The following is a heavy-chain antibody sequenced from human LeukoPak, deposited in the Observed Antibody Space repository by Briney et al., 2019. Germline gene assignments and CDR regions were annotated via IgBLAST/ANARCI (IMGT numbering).Heavy chain of an antibody. V-gene: IGHV3-30*02. D-gene: IGHD3-16*01. J-gene: IGHJ6*03. CDR1: GFSFRHYG. Sequence: TGGSLRLSCAASGFSFRHYGMHWVRQAPGKGLEWVAFINYDGSNKYYADSVKGRFTISRDNSKNTLYLEMNSLRAEDTAVYYCARGRAWGSYYYFYLDVWGKGTTVTISS. CDR3: ARGRAWGSYYYFYLDV. CDR2: INYDGSNK.